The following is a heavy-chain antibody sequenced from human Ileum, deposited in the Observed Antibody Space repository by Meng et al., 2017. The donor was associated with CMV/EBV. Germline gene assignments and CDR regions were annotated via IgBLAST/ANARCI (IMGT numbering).Heavy chain of an antibody. V-gene: IGHV3-7*01. CDR2: IKYDGSET. J-gene: IGHJ4*02. CDR1: GFIFSNHA. CDR3: ARENYFAY. Sequence: GGSLRLSCAASGFIFSNHAMTWVRQAPGKGLEWVANIKYDGSETYYVDSVKGRFTISRDNAKNSLYLQMNNLRAEDTAVYYCARENYFAYWGQGTLVTVSS.